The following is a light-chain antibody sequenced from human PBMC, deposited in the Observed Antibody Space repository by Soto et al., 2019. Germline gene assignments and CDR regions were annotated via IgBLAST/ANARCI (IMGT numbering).Light chain of an antibody. Sequence: DIQMTQSPSTLSASVGDRVTINCRASQSISNRLAWYQQKPGKAPKVLIYDASSLESGVPSRFSGSESGTEFTLTITSLQPDDFATYFCQQYQTYSTFGQGTRLEI. V-gene: IGKV1-5*01. CDR1: QSISNR. CDR3: QQYQTYST. CDR2: DAS. J-gene: IGKJ5*01.